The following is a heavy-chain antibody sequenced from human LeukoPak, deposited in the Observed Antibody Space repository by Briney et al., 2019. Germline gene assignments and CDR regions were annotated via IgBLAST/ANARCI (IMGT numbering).Heavy chain of an antibody. CDR3: ARFVVVPAPYFDY. CDR1: GGSFSGYY. CDR2: INHSGST. V-gene: IGHV4-34*01. J-gene: IGHJ4*02. Sequence: SETLSLTCAVYGGSFSGYYWSWIRQPPGKGLEWIGEINHSGSTNYNPSLKSRVTISVDTSKNQFSLKLSSVTAADTAVYYCARFVVVPAPYFDYWGQGTLVTVSS. D-gene: IGHD2-2*01.